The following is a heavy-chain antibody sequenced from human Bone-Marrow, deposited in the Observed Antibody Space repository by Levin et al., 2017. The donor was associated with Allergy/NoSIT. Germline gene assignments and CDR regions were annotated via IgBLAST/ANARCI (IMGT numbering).Heavy chain of an antibody. CDR3: VKATGGYSKPFDY. D-gene: IGHD6-13*01. Sequence: GGSLRLSCAASGFPFSSFAMNWVRQAPGKGLEWVSVISNDGGSRFYADSVKGRFTISRDNSKNTLYLQMNSLRAEDTAEYYCVKATGGYSKPFDYWGQGALVTVSS. CDR2: ISNDGGSR. CDR1: GFPFSSFA. J-gene: IGHJ4*02. V-gene: IGHV3-23*01.